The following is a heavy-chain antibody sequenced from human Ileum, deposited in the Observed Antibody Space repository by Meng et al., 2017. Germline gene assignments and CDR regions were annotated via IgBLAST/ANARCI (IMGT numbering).Heavy chain of an antibody. CDR3: AGRRPYGDYPISNY. CDR2: MNPNSGNT. J-gene: IGHJ4*02. CDR1: GYTFSSYD. D-gene: IGHD4-17*01. V-gene: IGHV1-8*01. Sequence: QGRVVQSGTDVNEPGASVKVSCKASGYTFSSYDINWVRQATGQGLEWMGWMNPNSGNTNYAQKFHGRVTMTRNTSISTAYLELSSLISEDTAIYYCAGRRPYGDYPISNYWGQGTLVTVSS.